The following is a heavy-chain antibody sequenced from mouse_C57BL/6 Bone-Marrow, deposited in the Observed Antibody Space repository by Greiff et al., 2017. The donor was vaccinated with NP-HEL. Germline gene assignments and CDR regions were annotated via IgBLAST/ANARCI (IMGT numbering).Heavy chain of an antibody. CDR2: IDPENGDT. J-gene: IGHJ2*01. Sequence: VQLQQSGAELVRPGASVKLSCTASGFNIKDDYMHWVKQRPEQGLEWIGWIDPENGDTEYPSKFQGKATITADTSSNTAYLQLSSLTSEDTAVYYCTTFYYYGSSDYWGQGTTLTVSS. CDR3: TTFYYYGSSDY. D-gene: IGHD1-1*01. CDR1: GFNIKDDY. V-gene: IGHV14-4*01.